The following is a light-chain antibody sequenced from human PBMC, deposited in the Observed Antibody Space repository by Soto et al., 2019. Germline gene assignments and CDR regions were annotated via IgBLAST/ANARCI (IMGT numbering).Light chain of an antibody. Sequence: EIVITPSPAHLFVSPGEKATLFCQGSQRVNHNLAWYPQKPGPAPRLLIYGASTRATGIPARFSGSRSGTEFTLTISSLQSEDFAVYYCQQYNNWPWTFGQGTKVEIK. CDR3: QQYNNWPWT. J-gene: IGKJ1*01. CDR2: GAS. V-gene: IGKV3-15*01. CDR1: QRVNHN.